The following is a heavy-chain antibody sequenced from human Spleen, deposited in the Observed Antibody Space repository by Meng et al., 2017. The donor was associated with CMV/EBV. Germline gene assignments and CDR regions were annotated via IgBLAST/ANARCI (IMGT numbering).Heavy chain of an antibody. V-gene: IGHV4-34*01. CDR3: ARGGYCSGGSCYEGWFDP. Sequence: QGQLQQWGAGLLKPSETLSLTCAVYGGSFSGYYWSGIRQPPGKGLEWIGEINHSGSTNYNPSLKSRVTISVDTSKNQFSLKLSSVTAADTAVYYCARGGYCSGGSCYEGWFDPWGQGTLVTVSS. D-gene: IGHD2-15*01. CDR1: GGSFSGYY. CDR2: INHSGST. J-gene: IGHJ5*02.